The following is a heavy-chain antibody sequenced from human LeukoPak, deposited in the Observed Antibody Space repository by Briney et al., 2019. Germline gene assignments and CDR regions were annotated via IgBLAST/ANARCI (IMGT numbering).Heavy chain of an antibody. CDR2: IIRIFSNA. D-gene: IGHD4-17*01. J-gene: IGHJ4*02. Sequence: VASVKVCCKGSGGTFTSYAISWVPQAPGQGLEWMGGIIRIFSNANYAQKFQGRVTITTDDSTSTAYMELSSLRSEDTAVYYCAITDGDYDLYYFDYWGQGTLVTVSS. V-gene: IGHV1-69*05. CDR3: AITDGDYDLYYFDY. CDR1: GGTFTSYA.